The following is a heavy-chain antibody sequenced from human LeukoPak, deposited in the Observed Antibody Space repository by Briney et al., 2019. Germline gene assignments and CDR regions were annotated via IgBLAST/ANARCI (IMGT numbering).Heavy chain of an antibody. CDR1: GFSFNNYE. CDR2: ISGSSNIM. Sequence: GGSVRLSCAASGFSFNNYEMNWVRQAPGKGLVWVSYISGSSNIMHYADSVKGRFTISRDNAKNSLFLQMNSLRAEDTAVYYCARGVYDFWSGSSGSRGPAYYSYGMDVWGQGTTVIVSS. D-gene: IGHD3-3*01. J-gene: IGHJ6*02. CDR3: ARGVYDFWSGSSGSRGPAYYSYGMDV. V-gene: IGHV3-48*03.